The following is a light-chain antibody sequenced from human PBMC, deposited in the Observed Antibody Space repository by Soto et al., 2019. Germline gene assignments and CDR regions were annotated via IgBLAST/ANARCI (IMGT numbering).Light chain of an antibody. CDR1: SSDIGAYTL. CDR2: DVT. V-gene: IGLV2-23*02. CDR3: CSYAGSPFV. Sequence: QPASVSGSPGQSITISCTGTSSDIGAYTLVSWYQQHPGKAPKIIIYDVTQRPSGISNRFSGSKSGNTASLTISGLQAEDEADYYCCSYAGSPFVFGTGTKLTVL. J-gene: IGLJ1*01.